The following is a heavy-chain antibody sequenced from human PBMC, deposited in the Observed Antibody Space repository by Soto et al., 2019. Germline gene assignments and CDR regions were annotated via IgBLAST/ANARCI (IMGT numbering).Heavy chain of an antibody. D-gene: IGHD3-10*01. J-gene: IGHJ4*02. CDR1: GFTFSSSW. Sequence: DVQLVESGGGLVQPGGSLRLSCAASGFTFSSSWMHWVRQAPGKGLVWVSRINSGASTTNYADSVKGRFTISRDNAKNTLYLRMDSLTADDTAVYYCARGPTGWFGYDYWGQGTLVTVSS. CDR3: ARGPTGWFGYDY. CDR2: INSGASTT. V-gene: IGHV3-74*01.